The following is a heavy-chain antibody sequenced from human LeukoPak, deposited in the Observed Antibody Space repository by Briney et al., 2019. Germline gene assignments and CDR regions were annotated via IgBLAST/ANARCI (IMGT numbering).Heavy chain of an antibody. V-gene: IGHV5-51*01. D-gene: IGHD5-24*01. J-gene: IGHJ4*02. Sequence: PGEPLQISCKGSGYSFTSYWIGWVRQMPGKGLEWMGIIYPGDSDTRYSPSFQGQVTISADKSISTAYLQWSGLKASDTAMYYCARHAPDGYNRNYDYWGQGTLVTVSS. CDR3: ARHAPDGYNRNYDY. CDR2: IYPGDSDT. CDR1: GYSFTSYW.